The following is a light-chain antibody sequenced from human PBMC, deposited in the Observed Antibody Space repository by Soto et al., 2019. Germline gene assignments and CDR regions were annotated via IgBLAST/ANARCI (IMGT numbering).Light chain of an antibody. CDR1: QSISTY. CDR2: DAY. Sequence: IQMTQSPSSLSASVGTRFTTTCLASQSISTYLNWYQKKPGKAPNLLIYDAYRLQSGVTSRFSGSGGGTDFTLSISSVQPEDVATYYCQPNYRDPITVGPGTRLEIK. CDR3: QPNYRDPIT. V-gene: IGKV1-39*01. J-gene: IGKJ5*01.